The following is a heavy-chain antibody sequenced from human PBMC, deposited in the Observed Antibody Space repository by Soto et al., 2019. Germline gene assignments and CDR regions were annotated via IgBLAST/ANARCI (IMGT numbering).Heavy chain of an antibody. CDR3: ARVNEYSSTYGMDV. J-gene: IGHJ6*02. CDR1: GFTFSSYG. CDR2: IWYDGSNK. D-gene: IGHD6-6*01. Sequence: VGSLRLSCAASGFTFSSYGMHWVRQAPGKGLEWVAVIWYDGSNKYYADSVKGRFTISRDNSKNTLYLQMNSLRAEDTAVYYCARVNEYSSTYGMDVWGQGTTVTVSS. V-gene: IGHV3-33*01.